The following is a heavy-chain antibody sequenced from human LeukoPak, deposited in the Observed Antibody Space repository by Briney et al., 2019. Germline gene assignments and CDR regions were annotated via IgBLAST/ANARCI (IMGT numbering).Heavy chain of an antibody. CDR3: ARDGRLGYCSSTSCYADYYYGMDV. D-gene: IGHD2-2*01. V-gene: IGHV4-39*07. J-gene: IGHJ6*02. CDR2: IYYSGST. CDR1: GASINSYY. Sequence: SETLSLTCTVSGASINSYYWGWIRQPPGKGLEWIGSIYYSGSTYYNPSLKSRVTISVDTSKNQFSLKLSSVTAADTAVYYCARDGRLGYCSSTSCYADYYYGMDVWGQGTTVTVSS.